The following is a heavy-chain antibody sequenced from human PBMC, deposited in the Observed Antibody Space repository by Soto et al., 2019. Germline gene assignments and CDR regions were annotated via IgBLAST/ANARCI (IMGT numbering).Heavy chain of an antibody. Sequence: SETLSLTCAIAGGYISGYCWSWIRQPPGKGLEWIGYIFYTGSTTYNPSLKSRVTISGDTSKNQFSLNLSAVTAADTAVYYCARTQGVSYSYGMDVWGQGTTVTVSS. CDR2: IFYTGST. V-gene: IGHV4-59*01. J-gene: IGHJ6*02. CDR1: GGYISGYC. CDR3: ARTQGVSYSYGMDV.